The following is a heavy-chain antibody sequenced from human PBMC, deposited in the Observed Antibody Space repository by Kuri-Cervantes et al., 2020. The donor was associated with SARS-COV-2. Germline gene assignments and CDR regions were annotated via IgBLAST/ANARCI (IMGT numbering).Heavy chain of an antibody. Sequence: ASVKVSCKASGYTFTSYYMHWVRQAPGQGLEWMGIINPSGGSTSYAQKFQGRVTMTRDTSTSTVYMELSSLRSEDTAVYYCARESGKGDYDFWSGYGTRREYYMDVWGKGTTVTVSS. CDR2: INPSGGST. CDR3: ARESGKGDYDFWSGYGTRREYYMDV. D-gene: IGHD3-3*01. CDR1: GYTFTSYY. V-gene: IGHV1-46*01. J-gene: IGHJ6*03.